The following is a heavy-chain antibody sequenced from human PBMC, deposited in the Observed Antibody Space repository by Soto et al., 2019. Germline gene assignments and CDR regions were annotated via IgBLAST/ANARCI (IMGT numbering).Heavy chain of an antibody. CDR3: ARTGASYYYGSGSYYMSDY. V-gene: IGHV4-34*01. J-gene: IGHJ4*02. CDR1: GGSFSGYY. Sequence: SETLSLTCAVYGGSFSGYYWSWIRQPPGKGLEWIGEINHSGSTNYNPSLKSRVTISVDTSKNQFSLKLSSVTAADTAVYYCARTGASYYYGSGSYYMSDYWGQGTLVTVS. CDR2: INHSGST. D-gene: IGHD3-10*01.